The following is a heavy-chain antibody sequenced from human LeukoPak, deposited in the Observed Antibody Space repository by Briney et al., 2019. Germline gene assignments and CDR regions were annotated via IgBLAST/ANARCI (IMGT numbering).Heavy chain of an antibody. V-gene: IGHV1-18*01. CDR2: ISAYNGNT. Sequence: ASVKVSCKASGYTFTSYGISWVRQAPGQGLEWMGWISAYNGNTNYAQKLQGRVTMTTDTSTSTAYMELRSLRSDDTAVYYCAGEFGYYGSGAAAFDIWGQGTMVTVSS. D-gene: IGHD3-10*01. J-gene: IGHJ3*02. CDR3: AGEFGYYGSGAAAFDI. CDR1: GYTFTSYG.